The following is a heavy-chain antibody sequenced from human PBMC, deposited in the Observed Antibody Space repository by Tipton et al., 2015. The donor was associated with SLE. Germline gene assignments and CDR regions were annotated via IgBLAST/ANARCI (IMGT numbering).Heavy chain of an antibody. CDR2: INHVGSTI. Sequence: GSLRLSCVASGFSFSSYSMNWVRQAPGKGLEWVSYINHVGSTIYYADSVKGRFTISRDNAKNSLFLQMSSLRAEDAAVYYCARASGTAATELRRPFDYWGQGTLVTVSA. V-gene: IGHV3-48*01. J-gene: IGHJ4*02. CDR3: ARASGTAATELRRPFDY. CDR1: GFSFSSYS. D-gene: IGHD6-13*01.